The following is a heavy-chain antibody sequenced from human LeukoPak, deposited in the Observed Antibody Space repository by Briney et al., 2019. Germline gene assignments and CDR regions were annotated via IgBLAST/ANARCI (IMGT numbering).Heavy chain of an antibody. CDR2: IYSSGST. Sequence: SGTLLMISTNCCGYSFTNYWNWSLHHTREKLQEIRGIYSSGSTNYNHSLRSRVTMSVDTSKNHFSLKLSSVTAADTAVYYCARTSGNYYWESHFDYWGQGTLVTVSS. D-gene: IGHD1-26*01. CDR3: ARTSGNYYWESHFDY. V-gene: IGHV4-4*07. J-gene: IGHJ4*02. CDR1: CGYSFTNY.